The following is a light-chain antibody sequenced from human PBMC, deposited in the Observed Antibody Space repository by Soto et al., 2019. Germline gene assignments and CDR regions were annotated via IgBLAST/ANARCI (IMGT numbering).Light chain of an antibody. CDR1: SSDVGGYNY. Sequence: QSALTQPASVSGSPGQSITISCTGTSSDVGGYNYVSWYQQHPGKAPKLMIYEVSNRPSGVSNRFSGSKSGNTASLTISGLRAGDEDDYYCSSYTRMNTGVFGGGTKVPVL. J-gene: IGLJ3*02. CDR2: EVS. V-gene: IGLV2-14*01. CDR3: SSYTRMNTGV.